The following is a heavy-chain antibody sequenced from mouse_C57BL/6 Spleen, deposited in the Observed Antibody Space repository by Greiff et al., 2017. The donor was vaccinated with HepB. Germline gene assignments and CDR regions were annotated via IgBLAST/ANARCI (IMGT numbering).Heavy chain of an antibody. V-gene: IGHV1-69*01. CDR1: GYTFTSYW. CDR2: IDPSDSYT. D-gene: IGHD3-2*02. Sequence: QVQLQQPGAELVMPGASVKLSCKASGYTFTSYWMHWVKQRPGQGLEWIGEIDPSDSYTNYNQKFKGKSTLTVDKSSSTAYMQLSSLTSEDSAVYYCASSDSSGFDYWGQGTTLTVSS. J-gene: IGHJ2*01. CDR3: ASSDSSGFDY.